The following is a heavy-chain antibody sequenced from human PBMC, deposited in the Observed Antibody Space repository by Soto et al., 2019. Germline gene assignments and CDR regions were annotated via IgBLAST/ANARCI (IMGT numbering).Heavy chain of an antibody. CDR2: MSPNSSNT. CDR1: GYTFTTYN. Sequence: QVQLVQSGAEVKKPGASLKVSCKASGYTFTTYNINWARQATGQGLEWMGWMSPNSSNTAYTQKFQGRVTMTRNTSISTAYMELSNLTTEDTAVYYCARGRFGVAAASVWGQGTLVTVSS. D-gene: IGHD6-13*01. J-gene: IGHJ4*02. CDR3: ARGRFGVAAASV. V-gene: IGHV1-8*01.